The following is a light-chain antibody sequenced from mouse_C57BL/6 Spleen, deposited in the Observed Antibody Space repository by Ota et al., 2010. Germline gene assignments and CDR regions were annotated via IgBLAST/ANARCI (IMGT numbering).Light chain of an antibody. Sequence: DDVMTHVLTNYMSTSVGGQGQGHLQGQSEVNTAVAWYQQKPGQSPKLLIYSASNRYTGVPDRFTGSGSGTDFTLTISNVQSEDLADYFCQQYSSYPLTFGAGTKLELK. CDR1: EVNTA. CDR3: QQYSSYPLT. V-gene: IGKV6-23*01. J-gene: IGKJ5*01. CDR2: SAS.